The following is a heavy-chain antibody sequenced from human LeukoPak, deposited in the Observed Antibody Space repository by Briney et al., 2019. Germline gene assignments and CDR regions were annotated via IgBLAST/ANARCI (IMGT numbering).Heavy chain of an antibody. CDR2: ISGSGGST. CDR3: AKDKYSSSSPFEY. V-gene: IGHV3-23*01. Sequence: PGGSLRLSCAASGFTFSSYAMSWVRQAPGKGPKWVSAISGSGGSTYYADSVKGRFTISRDNSKNTLYLQMNSLRAEDTAVYYCAKDKYSSSSPFEYWGQGTLVTVSS. J-gene: IGHJ4*02. CDR1: GFTFSSYA. D-gene: IGHD6-6*01.